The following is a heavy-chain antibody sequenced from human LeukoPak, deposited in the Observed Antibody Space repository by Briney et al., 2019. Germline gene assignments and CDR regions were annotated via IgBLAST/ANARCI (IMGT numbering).Heavy chain of an antibody. Sequence: GGSLRLSCAASGFTFSTYAMSWVRQAPGKGLEWVSVIYSGGSTYYADSVKGRFTISRDNSKNTLYLQMNSLRAEDTAVYYCARTAKSGWSNYWGQGTLVTVSS. V-gene: IGHV3-53*01. CDR2: IYSGGST. CDR3: ARTAKSGWSNY. D-gene: IGHD6-19*01. J-gene: IGHJ4*02. CDR1: GFTFSTYA.